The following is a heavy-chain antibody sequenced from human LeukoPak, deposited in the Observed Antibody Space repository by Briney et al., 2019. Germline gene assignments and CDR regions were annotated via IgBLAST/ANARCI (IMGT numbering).Heavy chain of an antibody. CDR2: ISPSGDIT. J-gene: IGHJ3*02. CDR1: GFTFSNYG. D-gene: IGHD3-10*01. CDR3: ARERVRITMVRGVIRGAFDI. V-gene: IGHV3-21*01. Sequence: GGTLRLSCAASGFTFSNYGMNWVRQAPGKGLEWVSCISPSGDITYYADSVKGRFTISRDNAKNSLYLQMNSLRAEDTAVYYCARERVRITMVRGVIRGAFDIWGQGTMVTVSS.